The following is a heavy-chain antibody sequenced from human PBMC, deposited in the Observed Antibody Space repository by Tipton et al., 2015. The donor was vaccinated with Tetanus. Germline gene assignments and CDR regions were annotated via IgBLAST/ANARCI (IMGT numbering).Heavy chain of an antibody. CDR2: ISGSGGST. V-gene: IGHV3-23*01. D-gene: IGHD3-22*01. J-gene: IGHJ3*01. CDR1: GFTFSSYA. Sequence: GSLRLSCAASGFTFSSYATSWVRQAPGKGLEWVSAISGSGGSTYYADSVKGRFTISRDNSKNTLYLQMNSLRAEDTAVYYCARPPMNYDSSGYYLTWGQGTMVTVFS. CDR3: ARPPMNYDSSGYYLT.